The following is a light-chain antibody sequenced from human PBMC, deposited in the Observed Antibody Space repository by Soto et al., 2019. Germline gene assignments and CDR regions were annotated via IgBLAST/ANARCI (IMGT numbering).Light chain of an antibody. Sequence: QSALTQPASVSGSPGQSITISCTGTRSDVGGYNYVSWYQQHPGKAPKLMIFEVSNRPSGVSNRFSGSKSGNTASLTISGLRAADEADYYCSSYTSSSTLVVFGTGTKLTVL. CDR2: EVS. V-gene: IGLV2-14*01. CDR3: SSYTSSSTLVV. J-gene: IGLJ1*01. CDR1: RSDVGGYNY.